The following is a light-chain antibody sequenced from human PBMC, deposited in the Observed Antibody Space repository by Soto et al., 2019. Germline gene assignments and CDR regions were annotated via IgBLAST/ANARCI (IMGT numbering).Light chain of an antibody. CDR2: GNY. CDR1: SSNIGNND. J-gene: IGLJ2*01. CDR3: STWDDNGNGLV. V-gene: IGLV1-36*01. Sequence: QSVLTQPPSVSEAPRQRVTISCSGSSSNIGNNDVNWYQQFQGKPPRLLIYGNYMRPSRVSDRFSGSRSGTSASLAISGLQFEDEADYYCSTWDDNGNGLVFGGGTKLTVL.